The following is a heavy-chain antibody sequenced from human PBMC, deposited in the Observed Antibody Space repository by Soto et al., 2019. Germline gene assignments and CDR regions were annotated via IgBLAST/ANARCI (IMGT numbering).Heavy chain of an antibody. D-gene: IGHD2-2*02. J-gene: IGHJ3*01. CDR1: GFTFSSYS. CDR2: ISSRSSVI. V-gene: IGHV3-21*06. CDR3: LSGGRGYTRDDVLDV. Sequence: EVQLVESGGGLVKSGGSLRLSCVDSGFTFSSYSMNWVRQAPGKGLEWVASISSRSSVIWYADSLKGRFTISRDNAKNSLYLQMNSLRGEDTAVYYCLSGGRGYTRDDVLDVWGQGTMVTVSS.